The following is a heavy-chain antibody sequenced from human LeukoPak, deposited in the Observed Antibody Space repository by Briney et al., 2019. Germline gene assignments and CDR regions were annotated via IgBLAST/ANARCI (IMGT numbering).Heavy chain of an antibody. CDR3: ARAGSPPYYYYMDV. V-gene: IGHV7-4-1*02. Sequence: ASVKVSCKASGYTFTSYAMNWVRQAPGQGLEWMGWINTNTGNPTYAQGFTGRFVFSLDTSVSTAYLQMNSLRAEDTAVYYCARAGSPPYYYYMDVWGKGTTVTVSS. J-gene: IGHJ6*03. CDR2: INTNTGNP. D-gene: IGHD1-26*01. CDR1: GYTFTSYA.